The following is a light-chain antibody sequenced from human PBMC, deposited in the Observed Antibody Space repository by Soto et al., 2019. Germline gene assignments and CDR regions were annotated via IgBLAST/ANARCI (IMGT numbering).Light chain of an antibody. CDR1: HSVSSNY. V-gene: IGKV3-20*01. CDR2: DVS. Sequence: ELVLTQSPGTLSLSPGERATLSCKSSHSVSSNYLAWYQQKPGQAPRLLIYDVSSSATGIPDRFSGSGSGTDFPLTISRLEPVDFAVYYCQQYGISPTFGQGTKVEIK. J-gene: IGKJ1*01. CDR3: QQYGISPT.